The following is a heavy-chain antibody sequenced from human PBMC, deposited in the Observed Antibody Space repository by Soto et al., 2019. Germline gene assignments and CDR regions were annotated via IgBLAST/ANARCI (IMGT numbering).Heavy chain of an antibody. Sequence: XVKVSGRASGYTFTSYGISWVRHAPGQGLEWMGWISAYNGNTNYAQKLQGRVTMTTDTSTSTAYMELRSLRSDDTAVYYCARNLVVPAAFWFDPWGQGTLVTSPQ. D-gene: IGHD2-2*01. CDR1: GYTFTSYG. V-gene: IGHV1-18*01. J-gene: IGHJ5*02. CDR3: ARNLVVPAAFWFDP. CDR2: ISAYNGNT.